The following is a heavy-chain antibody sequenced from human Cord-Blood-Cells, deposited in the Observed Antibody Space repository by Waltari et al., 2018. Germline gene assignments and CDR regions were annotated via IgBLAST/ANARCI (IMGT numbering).Heavy chain of an antibody. CDR1: GYTFTGYY. Sequence: QVQLVQSGAAVKKPGASVKVPCKACGYTFTGYYMPWVRQDPGLGLEWMGRINPNRGGTNYAQKFQGRVTMTRDTSISTAYMELSRLRSDDTAVYYCATPPRGWGQGTLVTVSS. CDR3: ATPPRG. V-gene: IGHV1-2*06. D-gene: IGHD1-26*01. CDR2: INPNRGGT. J-gene: IGHJ4*02.